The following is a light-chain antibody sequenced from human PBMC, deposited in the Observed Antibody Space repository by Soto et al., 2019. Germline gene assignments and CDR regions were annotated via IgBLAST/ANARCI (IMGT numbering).Light chain of an antibody. Sequence: EIVLTQSPGTLSLSPGEEATLSCRASQSVDSNYLAWYQQKPGQTPRLIIYGASTRATGIPARFSGSGSAKEFHLTISSLQSEDFAVYYCQQYNNWPRTFGQGTKVDIK. J-gene: IGKJ1*01. CDR3: QQYNNWPRT. CDR2: GAS. CDR1: QSVDSNY. V-gene: IGKV3-15*01.